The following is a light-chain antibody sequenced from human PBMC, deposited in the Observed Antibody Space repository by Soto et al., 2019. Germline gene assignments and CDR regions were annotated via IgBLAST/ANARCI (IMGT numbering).Light chain of an antibody. CDR2: DAS. V-gene: IGKV1-5*01. Sequence: DIQMTQSPSTLSASVGDRVTITCRASQSISSWLAWYQQKPGKAPKLLIYDASGLKSGVPSRFSGSGSGTEFTLTISSLQPEDFATYYCQQYNSYPLFGPGTKVDI. J-gene: IGKJ3*01. CDR3: QQYNSYPL. CDR1: QSISSW.